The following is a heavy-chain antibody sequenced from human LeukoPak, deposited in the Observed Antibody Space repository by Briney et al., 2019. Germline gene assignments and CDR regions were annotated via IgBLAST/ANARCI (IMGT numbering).Heavy chain of an antibody. CDR3: ARVGRYYDSSGYEP. V-gene: IGHV4-34*01. Sequence: SETLSLTRAVYGGSFSGYYWGWIRQPPGKGLEWIGNMYYSGSTYYNPSLKSRVTISVDTSKNQFSLKLRSVTAADTAVYYCARVGRYYDSSGYEPWGQGTLVTVSS. D-gene: IGHD3-22*01. CDR1: GGSFSGYY. J-gene: IGHJ5*02. CDR2: MYYSGST.